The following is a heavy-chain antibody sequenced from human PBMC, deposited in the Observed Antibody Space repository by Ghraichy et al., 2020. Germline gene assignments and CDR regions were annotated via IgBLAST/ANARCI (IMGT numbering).Heavy chain of an antibody. J-gene: IGHJ6*02. CDR3: AVLWFGELGRPNARDGMDV. CDR2: ISAYNGNT. Sequence: ASVKVSCKASGYTFTSYGISWVRQAPGQGLEWMGWISAYNGNTNYAQKLQGRVTMTTDTSTSTAYMELRSLRSDDTAVYYCAVLWFGELGRPNARDGMDVWGQGTTVTVSS. V-gene: IGHV1-18*04. CDR1: GYTFTSYG. D-gene: IGHD3-10*01.